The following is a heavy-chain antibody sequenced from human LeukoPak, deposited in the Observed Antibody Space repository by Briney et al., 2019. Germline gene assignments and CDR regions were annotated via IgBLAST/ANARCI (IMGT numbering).Heavy chain of an antibody. Sequence: GGSLRLSCAASGFTFSSYEMNWVRQAPGKGLEWVSYISSSGSTIYYADSVKGRFTISRDNAKNSLYLQMNSLRAEDTAVYYCARDHGLAVAGTNFDYGGRGTLVTASS. CDR1: GFTFSSYE. CDR3: ARDHGLAVAGTNFDY. CDR2: ISSSGSTI. D-gene: IGHD6-19*01. V-gene: IGHV3-48*03. J-gene: IGHJ4*02.